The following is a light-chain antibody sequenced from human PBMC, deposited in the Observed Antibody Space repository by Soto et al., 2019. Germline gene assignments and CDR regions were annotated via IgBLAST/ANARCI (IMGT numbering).Light chain of an antibody. CDR1: SSDVGGYNY. CDR2: DVS. CDR3: CSSAGPYPTV. V-gene: IGLV2-11*01. J-gene: IGLJ3*02. Sequence: QSALTQPRSVSGSPGQSVTISCTGTSSDVGGYNYVSWYQQHPGKAPKLMIYDVSKRPSGVPDRFSGSKSGNTASLTVSGLQSEDEADYYCCSSAGPYPTVFGGGTKLTVL.